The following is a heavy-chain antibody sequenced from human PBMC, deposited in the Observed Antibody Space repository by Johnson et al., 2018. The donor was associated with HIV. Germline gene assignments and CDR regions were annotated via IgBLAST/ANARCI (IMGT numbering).Heavy chain of an antibody. Sequence: QVQLVESGGGVVQPGKSLTLSCVASGLSFSNFGIHWVRQAPGKGPEWVAVISYDGSQNLYVDSVKGRFTISRDNSKNTLYLQMNSLRAEDTAVYYCAKDPFPFIVVVKGAFDIWGQGTMVTVSS. CDR1: GLSFSNFG. V-gene: IGHV3-30*18. J-gene: IGHJ3*02. CDR3: AKDPFPFIVVVKGAFDI. CDR2: ISYDGSQN. D-gene: IGHD3-22*01.